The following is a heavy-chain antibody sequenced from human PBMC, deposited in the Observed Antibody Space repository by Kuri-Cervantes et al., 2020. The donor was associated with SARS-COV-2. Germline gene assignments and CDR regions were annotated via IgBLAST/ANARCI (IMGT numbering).Heavy chain of an antibody. D-gene: IGHD2-2*01. CDR2: INHSGGT. CDR3: ARGLIGLVPAPVLGLGPHYYYFHMDV. V-gene: IGHV4-34*01. CDR1: GFTFSSYA. J-gene: IGHJ6*02. Sequence: ESLKISCAASGFTFSSYAMSWIRQSPGKGLEWIGEINHSGGTNYNSSLKSRVTISVDTSKNQFSLKLTSVTAADTAVYYCARGLIGLVPAPVLGLGPHYYYFHMDVWGQGTTVTVSS.